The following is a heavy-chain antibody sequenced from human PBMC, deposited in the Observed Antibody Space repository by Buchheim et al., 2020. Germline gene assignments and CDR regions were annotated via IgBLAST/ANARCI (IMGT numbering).Heavy chain of an antibody. J-gene: IGHJ6*02. CDR2: IWYDGSNK. CDR1: GFTFSSYG. V-gene: IGHV3-33*01. D-gene: IGHD2-21*01. CDR3: ASWVIGDYYYYYGMDV. Sequence: QVQLVESGGGVVQPGRSLRLSCAASGFTFSSYGMHWVRQAPGKGLEWVAVIWYDGSNKYYADSVKGRFTISRDNSKNTLYLQMNSLRAEDTAVYYCASWVIGDYYYYYGMDVWGQGTT.